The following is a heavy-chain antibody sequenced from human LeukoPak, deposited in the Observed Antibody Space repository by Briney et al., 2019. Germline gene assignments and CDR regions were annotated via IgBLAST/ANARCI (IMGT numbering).Heavy chain of an antibody. CDR2: INPNSGGT. CDR1: GYTFTSYY. Sequence: ASVKVSCRASGYTFTSYYMHWVRQAPGQGLEWMGWINPNSGGTNYAQKFQGRVTMTRDTSISTAYMELSRLRSDDTAVYYCARGYYDSSGNYYPEAGFDYWGQGTLVTVSS. CDR3: ARGYYDSSGNYYPEAGFDY. D-gene: IGHD3-22*01. J-gene: IGHJ4*02. V-gene: IGHV1-2*02.